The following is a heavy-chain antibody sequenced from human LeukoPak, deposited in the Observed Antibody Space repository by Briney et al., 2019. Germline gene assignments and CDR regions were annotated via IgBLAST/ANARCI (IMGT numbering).Heavy chain of an antibody. CDR1: GGSFSGYY. Sequence: SETLSLTRAVYGGSFSGYYWSWIRDPPGKGLEWIVEIYHSGSTNYNPSLKSRVTISVDTSKNQFSLKLSSVTAADTAVYYCARGPLGRGYSYRSLGKFDYWGQGTLVTVSS. CDR2: IYHSGST. V-gene: IGHV4-34*01. D-gene: IGHD5-18*01. J-gene: IGHJ4*02. CDR3: ARGPLGRGYSYRSLGKFDY.